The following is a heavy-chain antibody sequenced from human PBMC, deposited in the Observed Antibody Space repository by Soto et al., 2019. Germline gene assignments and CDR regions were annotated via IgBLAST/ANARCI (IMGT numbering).Heavy chain of an antibody. CDR2: IYYSGST. Sequence: SETLSLTCTVSGGSISSSSYYWGWIRQPPGKGLEWIGSIYYSGSTYYNPSLKSRVTISVDTSKNQFSLKLSSVTAADTAVYYCASEVRGVGFDYWSQGTLVTRSS. CDR3: ASEVRGVGFDY. J-gene: IGHJ4*02. D-gene: IGHD3-10*01. CDR1: GGSISSSSYY. V-gene: IGHV4-39*01.